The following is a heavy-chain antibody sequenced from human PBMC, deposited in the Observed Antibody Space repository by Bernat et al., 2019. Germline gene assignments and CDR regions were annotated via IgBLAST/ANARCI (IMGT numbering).Heavy chain of an antibody. CDR3: ARDVGPTVMVQGVISP. V-gene: IGHV3-23*04. Sequence: EVQLVESGGGFVQSGGSLRLSCAASGFSFSSYAMYWVRQAPGKGLEWVSAISGSGDSTYYADSVKGRFSISRDSSKNTLYLQLNSLRAEDTAIFYWARDVGPTVMVQGVISPWGQGTLVTVSS. CDR2: ISGSGDST. CDR1: GFSFSSYA. D-gene: IGHD3-10*01. J-gene: IGHJ5*02.